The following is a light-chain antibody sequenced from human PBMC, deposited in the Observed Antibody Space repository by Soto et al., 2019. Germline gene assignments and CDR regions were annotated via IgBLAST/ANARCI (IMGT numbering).Light chain of an antibody. Sequence: MTQSPATLSVSPGESATLSCRASQSVSTSLAWYQQKPGQAPRLLIYGASTRATDIPARFSGSGSGTEFTLTISSLQSEDFAVYYCQQYHHWPPITFGQGTRLEIK. CDR2: GAS. J-gene: IGKJ5*01. CDR1: QSVSTS. V-gene: IGKV3-15*01. CDR3: QQYHHWPPIT.